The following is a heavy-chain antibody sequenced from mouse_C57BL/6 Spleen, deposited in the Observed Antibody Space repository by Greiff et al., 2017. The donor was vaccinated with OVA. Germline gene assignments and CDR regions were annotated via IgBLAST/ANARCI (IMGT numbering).Heavy chain of an antibody. CDR1: GYTFTSYW. CDR3: ARPYDYERGTWFAY. V-gene: IGHV1-59*01. CDR2: IDPSDSYT. Sequence: VKLQQPGAELVRPGTSVKLSCKASGYTFTSYWMHWVKQRPGQGLEWIGVIDPSDSYTNYNQKFKGKATLTVDTSSSTAYMQLSSLTSEDSAVYYCARPYDYERGTWFAYWGQGTLVTVSA. D-gene: IGHD2-4*01. J-gene: IGHJ3*01.